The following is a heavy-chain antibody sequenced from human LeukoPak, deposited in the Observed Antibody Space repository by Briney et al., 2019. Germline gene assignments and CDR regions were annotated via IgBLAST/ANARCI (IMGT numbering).Heavy chain of an antibody. Sequence: GESLKTSCEGSGYTFTSYWIGWVRHMPGKGLEWMGIIYPGDSDTRYSPSFQGQVTISADKSISTAYLQWSSLKASDTAMYYCVRSYKNSWYWELGYWGQGTLVTVSS. V-gene: IGHV5-51*01. CDR2: IYPGDSDT. J-gene: IGHJ4*02. D-gene: IGHD6-13*01. CDR1: GYTFTSYW. CDR3: VRSYKNSWYWELGY.